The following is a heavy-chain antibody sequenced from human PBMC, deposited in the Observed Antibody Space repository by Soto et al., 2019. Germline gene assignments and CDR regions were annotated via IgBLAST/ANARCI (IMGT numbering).Heavy chain of an antibody. J-gene: IGHJ4*02. Sequence: QVQLVQSGAEVKKPGSSVKVSCKASGGTFSSYAISWVRQAPGQGLEWMGGIIPIFGTANYAQKFQGRVTTTAGDSTSTAYMELSSLGSEDTDVYYCARHYCSGGSCRAIWDDWGQGTLVNVSS. D-gene: IGHD2-15*01. CDR2: IIPIFGTA. CDR3: ARHYCSGGSCRAIWDD. CDR1: GGTFSSYA. V-gene: IGHV1-69*12.